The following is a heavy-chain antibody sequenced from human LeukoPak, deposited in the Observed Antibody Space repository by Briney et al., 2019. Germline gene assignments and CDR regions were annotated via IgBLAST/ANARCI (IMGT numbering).Heavy chain of an antibody. D-gene: IGHD2-2*01. J-gene: IGHJ3*02. CDR1: GYTFTSYG. CDR2: ISGYNGNT. Sequence: GASVKVSCKASGYTFTSYGISWVRQAPGQGLEWMGWISGYNGNTNYAQKLQGRVTMTTDTSTSTAYMELRSLRSDDTAVYYCARDEVMRCSSTSCYEFSRDAFDIWGQGTMVTVSS. V-gene: IGHV1-18*01. CDR3: ARDEVMRCSSTSCYEFSRDAFDI.